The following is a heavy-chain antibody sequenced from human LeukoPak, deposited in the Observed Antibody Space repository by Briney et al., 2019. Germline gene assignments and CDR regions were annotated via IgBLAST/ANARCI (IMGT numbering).Heavy chain of an antibody. D-gene: IGHD1-26*01. Sequence: PGGSLRLSCAASGFTFSDYYMSWIRQAPGRGLEWILYISSSGSSIQYADSVRGRFTISRDNAKTSLYLQMNRLRAEDTSVYYCARSAQWELPDYWGQGTLVTVSS. J-gene: IGHJ4*02. V-gene: IGHV3-11*04. CDR2: ISSSGSSI. CDR3: ARSAQWELPDY. CDR1: GFTFSDYY.